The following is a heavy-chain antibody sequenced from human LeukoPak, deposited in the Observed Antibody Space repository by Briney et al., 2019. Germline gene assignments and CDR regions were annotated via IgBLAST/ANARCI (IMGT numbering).Heavy chain of an antibody. D-gene: IGHD2-15*01. Sequence: GGSLRLSCTASGFTFSDYAVNWVRQAPGKGLEWVAFIRSKAYGGTTEYAASVKGRFTFSRDDHKSIAYLQMNNLKTEDTAVYYCTRDGGFLYYLDYWGQGALVTVSS. CDR1: GFTFSDYA. CDR3: TRDGGFLYYLDY. V-gene: IGHV3-49*04. J-gene: IGHJ4*02. CDR2: IRSKAYGGTT.